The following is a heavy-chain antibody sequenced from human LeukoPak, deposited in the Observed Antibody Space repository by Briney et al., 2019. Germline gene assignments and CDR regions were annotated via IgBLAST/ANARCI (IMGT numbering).Heavy chain of an antibody. CDR3: AKGREQLVDWFDP. Sequence: SGGSLRLSCAASGFTVSSNYMSWVRQAPGKGLEWVSAISGSGGSTYYADSVKGRFTISRDNSKNTLYLQMNSLRAEDTAVYYCAKGREQLVDWFDPWGQGTLVTVSS. J-gene: IGHJ5*02. CDR1: GFTVSSNY. CDR2: ISGSGGST. V-gene: IGHV3-23*01. D-gene: IGHD6-6*01.